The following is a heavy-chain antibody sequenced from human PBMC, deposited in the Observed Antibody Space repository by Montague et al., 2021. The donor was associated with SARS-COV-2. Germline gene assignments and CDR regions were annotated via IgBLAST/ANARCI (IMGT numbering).Heavy chain of an antibody. CDR1: GGSISSSSYY. D-gene: IGHD3-22*01. J-gene: IGHJ3*02. CDR3: ASPTYYYDSSGSDAFDI. CDR2: IYYSGST. Sequence: SETLSLTCTVSGGSISSSSYYWGWIRQPPGKGLEWIGSIYYSGSTYYNPSLKSRVTIPVDTSKNQFSLKLSSVTAADTAVYYCASPTYYYDSSGSDAFDIWGQGIMVTVSS. V-gene: IGHV4-39*01.